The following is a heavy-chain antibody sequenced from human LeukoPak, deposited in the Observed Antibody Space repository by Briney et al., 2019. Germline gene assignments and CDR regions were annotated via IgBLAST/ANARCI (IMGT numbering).Heavy chain of an antibody. CDR3: ARVRADKYNTYYYDSGGYRPYYFDY. V-gene: IGHV4-34*01. CDR2: INHSGST. D-gene: IGHD3-22*01. CDR1: GGSFSGYY. Sequence: SETLSLTCAVYGGSFSGYYWSWIRQPPGKGLEWIGEINHSGSTNYNPSLKSRVTISVDTSKNQFSLKLSSVTAADTAVYYCARVRADKYNTYYYDSGGYRPYYFDYWGQGTLVTVSS. J-gene: IGHJ4*02.